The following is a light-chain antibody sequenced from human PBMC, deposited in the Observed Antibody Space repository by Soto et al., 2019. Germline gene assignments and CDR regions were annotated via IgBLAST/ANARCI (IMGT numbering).Light chain of an antibody. V-gene: IGLV2-18*02. Sequence: QSALIQPPSVSGSPGQSVTISCTGTSSDVGSYDYASWYQQHPGTVPKPMIYNVNTRPSGVPDRFSGSKSGNTASMTISGLQAEDEADYYCSSYTSSSTYVFGTGTKV. CDR3: SSYTSSSTYV. CDR1: SSDVGSYDY. CDR2: NVN. J-gene: IGLJ1*01.